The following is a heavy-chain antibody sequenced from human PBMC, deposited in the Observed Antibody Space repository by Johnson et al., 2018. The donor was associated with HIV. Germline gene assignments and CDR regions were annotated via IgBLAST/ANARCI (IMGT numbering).Heavy chain of an antibody. V-gene: IGHV3-64*01. CDR3: ARGSGSSAGGAFDI. J-gene: IGHJ3*02. Sequence: QLVESGGGVVQPGRSLRLSCAASGFTFSSYGMHWVRQAPGKGLAYVSAISSNGGSTYYANSVKGSFTISRDNTKNTLYLQMGSLRAEDRAVYYCARGSGSSAGGAFDIWGQGTMVTVSS. CDR2: ISSNGGST. CDR1: GFTFSSYG. D-gene: IGHD6-25*01.